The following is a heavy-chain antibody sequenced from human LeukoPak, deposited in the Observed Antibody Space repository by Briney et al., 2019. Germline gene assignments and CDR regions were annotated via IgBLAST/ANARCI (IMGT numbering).Heavy chain of an antibody. CDR2: ITGSTGTT. CDR1: GFPVSSNY. J-gene: IGHJ4*02. V-gene: IGHV3-23*01. CDR3: AREGSDNSGYDLDF. Sequence: PGGSLRLSCAASGFPVSSNYMNWVRQAPGKGLEWVSAITGSTGTTYYADSVKGRFTVSRDNSKNTLYLQVNSLRAEDTAVYYCAREGSDNSGYDLDFWGQGTLVTVSS. D-gene: IGHD3-9*01.